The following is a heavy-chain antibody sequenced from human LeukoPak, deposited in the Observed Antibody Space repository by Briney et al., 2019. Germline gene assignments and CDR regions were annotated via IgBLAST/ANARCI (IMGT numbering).Heavy chain of an antibody. Sequence: GGSLRLSCAASGFTFSSYWIHWVRQGPGKGLVWVSRINSDGSSTTYADSVKGRFTISRDNAKNTLYLQMSSLRVEDTAVYYCARALCSGGSCYRRSDAFDIWGQGTIVTVSS. D-gene: IGHD2-15*01. V-gene: IGHV3-74*01. CDR1: GFTFSSYW. CDR2: INSDGSST. CDR3: ARALCSGGSCYRRSDAFDI. J-gene: IGHJ3*02.